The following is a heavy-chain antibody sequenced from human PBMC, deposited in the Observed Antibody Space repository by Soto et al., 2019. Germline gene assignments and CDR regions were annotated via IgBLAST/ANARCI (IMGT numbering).Heavy chain of an antibody. CDR3: ARDFCSRCSGYYPHNY. D-gene: IGHD3-3*01. CDR2: ISSSSSYT. Sequence: GVSLRLSFAASGFTFSEDDMSWIRQAPGKGLEWVSYISSSSSYTNYADSVKGRFTISRDNAKNSLYLQMNSLRAEDTAVYYCARDFCSRCSGYYPHNYWGQGTLVTVSS. J-gene: IGHJ4*02. V-gene: IGHV3-11*05. CDR1: GFTFSEDD.